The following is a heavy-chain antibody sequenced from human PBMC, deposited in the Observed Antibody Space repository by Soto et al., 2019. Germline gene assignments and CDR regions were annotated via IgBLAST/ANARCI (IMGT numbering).Heavy chain of an antibody. Sequence: QVQLVQSGAEVKKPGSSVKVSCKASGGTFSSYAISWVRQAPGQGLEWVGGIIPIFGTANYAQKFQGRVTITADESTSTAYMELSSLRSEDTAVYYCARVIAAAGTDYYFDYWGQGTLVTVSS. D-gene: IGHD6-13*01. CDR1: GGTFSSYA. CDR2: IIPIFGTA. CDR3: ARVIAAAGTDYYFDY. V-gene: IGHV1-69*01. J-gene: IGHJ4*02.